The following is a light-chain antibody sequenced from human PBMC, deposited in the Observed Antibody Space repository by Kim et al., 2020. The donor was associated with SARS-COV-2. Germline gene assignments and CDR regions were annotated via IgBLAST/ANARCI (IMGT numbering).Light chain of an antibody. Sequence: SAPEGDRVPLTCRASQAISSHLAWYQQKPGKAPKLLIYAVSTLQTGVSPRFTGDRSGQDFTLTINRLQPEDSATYYCLQVYSYPYTFGPGTKLEI. J-gene: IGKJ2*01. CDR2: AVS. CDR3: LQVYSYPYT. V-gene: IGKV1-9*01. CDR1: QAISSH.